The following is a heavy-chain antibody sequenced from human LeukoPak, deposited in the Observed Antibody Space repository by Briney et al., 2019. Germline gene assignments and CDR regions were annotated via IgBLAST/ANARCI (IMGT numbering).Heavy chain of an antibody. CDR2: IYYSGST. V-gene: IGHV4-59*01. CDR3: ARAQATAGTRYMDV. D-gene: IGHD1/OR15-1a*01. J-gene: IGHJ6*03. Sequence: SETLSLTCTVSGGSISSYYWSWIRQPPGKGLEWMGYIYYSGSTNYNPSLKSRVTISVDTSKNQFSLKLSSVTAADTAVYYCARAQATAGTRYMDVWGKGTTVTISS. CDR1: GGSISSYY.